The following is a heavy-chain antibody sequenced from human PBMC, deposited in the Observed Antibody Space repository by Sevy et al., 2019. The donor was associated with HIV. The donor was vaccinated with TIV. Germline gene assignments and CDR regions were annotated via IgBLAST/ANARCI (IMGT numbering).Heavy chain of an antibody. CDR2: INSDGSST. J-gene: IGHJ4*02. Sequence: GESLKISCAASGFTFSSYWMHWVRQAPGKGLVWVSRINSDGSSTSYADSVKGRFTISRDNAKNTLYLQMNSLRAEDTAVYYCASSSTSCDFWGQGTLVTVSS. CDR3: ASSSTSCDF. CDR1: GFTFSSYW. D-gene: IGHD2-2*01. V-gene: IGHV3-74*01.